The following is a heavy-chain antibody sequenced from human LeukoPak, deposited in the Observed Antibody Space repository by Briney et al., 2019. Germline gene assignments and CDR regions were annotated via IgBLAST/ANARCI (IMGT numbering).Heavy chain of an antibody. CDR2: IYYSGST. Sequence: SETLSLTCAVSGGSISSTSYYWAWIRQPPGKGLEWIGTIYYSGSTYHNPSLKSRVTLSVDTSRNQFSLKLSSVDAADTAVYYCAKAGVRYFDSSGLYAFDFWGQGTTVTVSS. CDR1: GGSISSTSYY. V-gene: IGHV4-39*01. CDR3: AKAGVRYFDSSGLYAFDF. J-gene: IGHJ3*01. D-gene: IGHD3-22*01.